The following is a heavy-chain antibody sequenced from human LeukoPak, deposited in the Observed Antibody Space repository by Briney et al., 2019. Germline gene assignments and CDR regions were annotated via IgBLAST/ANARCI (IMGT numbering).Heavy chain of an antibody. CDR3: ARDLRSGWKYYYYMDV. D-gene: IGHD6-19*01. V-gene: IGHV3-64*01. CDR2: LSRNGGST. CDR1: GFTFSSYA. Sequence: GGSLRLSCAASGFTFSSYAMSWVRQAPGKGLDYVSALSRNGGSTYYVSSVKGRFTISRDNSKNTLYLQMDSLRGEDMGVYYCARDLRSGWKYYYYMDVWGKGTTVTISS. J-gene: IGHJ6*03.